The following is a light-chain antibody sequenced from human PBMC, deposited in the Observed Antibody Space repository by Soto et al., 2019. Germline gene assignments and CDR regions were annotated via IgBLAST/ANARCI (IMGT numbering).Light chain of an antibody. CDR1: QGIGNY. CDR3: QRLNDVPRT. J-gene: IGKJ1*01. CDR2: DAS. Sequence: DIQITQSPSSLSASVGDRVTITCRASQGIGNYLAWYQQKPGKVPKVLIYDASTLQSGVPSRFSGSGSGTDFTLTISSLQPEDVATYYCQRLNDVPRTFGQGTKVEV. V-gene: IGKV1-27*01.